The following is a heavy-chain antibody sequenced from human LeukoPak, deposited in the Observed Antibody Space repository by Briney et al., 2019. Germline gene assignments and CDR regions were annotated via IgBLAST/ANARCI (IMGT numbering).Heavy chain of an antibody. D-gene: IGHD3-9*01. CDR1: GYTFTSYA. CDR3: ARGYGWLSNWFDP. J-gene: IGHJ5*02. V-gene: IGHV1-3*01. Sequence: ASVKVSCKASGYTFTSYAMHWVRQAPGQRLEWMGWINAGNGNTKYSQKFQGRVTITRDTSASTAYMELSSLRSEDSAVYYCARGYGWLSNWFDPWGQGTLVTVSS. CDR2: INAGNGNT.